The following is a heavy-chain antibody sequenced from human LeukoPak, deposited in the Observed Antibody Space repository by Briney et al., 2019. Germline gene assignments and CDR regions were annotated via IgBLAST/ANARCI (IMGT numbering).Heavy chain of an antibody. CDR3: ARATSGATIANYYYYYMDV. J-gene: IGHJ6*03. V-gene: IGHV3-64*02. Sequence: PGGSLRLSCAASGFPFSGYTMHWVRQAPGKGLEYVSAIISNGGNTHYADSVKGRFTISRDNSKNTVFLQMGSLRAEDMAVYYCARATSGATIANYYYYYMDVWGKGTTVTVSS. D-gene: IGHD3-10*01. CDR2: IISNGGNT. CDR1: GFPFSGYT.